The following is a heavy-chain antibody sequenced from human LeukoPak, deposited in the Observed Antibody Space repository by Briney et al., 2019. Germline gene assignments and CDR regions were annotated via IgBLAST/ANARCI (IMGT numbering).Heavy chain of an antibody. CDR3: ARDTRGWFDP. V-gene: IGHV4-39*07. Sequence: PSETLSLTCTVSSGSISSRSYYWGWFRLPPGKGLEWIGSINYSGSTYYNPSLNSRVTISGDTSKNQFSLKLSSVTAADTAVYYCARDTRGWFDPWGQGTLVTVSS. D-gene: IGHD3-10*01. J-gene: IGHJ5*02. CDR2: INYSGST. CDR1: SGSISSRSYY.